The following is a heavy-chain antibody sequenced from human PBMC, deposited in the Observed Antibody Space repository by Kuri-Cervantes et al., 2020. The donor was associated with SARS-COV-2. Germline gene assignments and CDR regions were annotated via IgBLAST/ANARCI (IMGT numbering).Heavy chain of an antibody. CDR2: INHSGST. CDR1: GGSFSGYY. Sequence: SETLSLTCAVYGGSFSGYYWSWIRQPPGKGLGWIGEINHSGSTNYNPSLKSRVTISVDTSKNQFSLKLSSVTAADTAVYYCARAIQIDYWGQGTLVTVSS. CDR3: ARAIQIDY. V-gene: IGHV4-34*01. J-gene: IGHJ4*02. D-gene: IGHD3-3*01.